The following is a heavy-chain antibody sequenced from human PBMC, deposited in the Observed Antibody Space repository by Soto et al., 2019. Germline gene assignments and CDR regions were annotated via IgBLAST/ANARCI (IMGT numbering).Heavy chain of an antibody. CDR3: ARGLIFGVVTPRSDY. J-gene: IGHJ4*02. Sequence: ASVTVSCKASGYTFTSFDINWVRQAPGQGLEWMGWMNPNTGNTGYAQKFQGRVTVTRNTSISTAYMELSSLRFEDTAVYYCARGLIFGVVTPRSDYWGQGTLVTVS. CDR2: MNPNTGNT. CDR1: GYTFTSFD. D-gene: IGHD3-3*01. V-gene: IGHV1-8*01.